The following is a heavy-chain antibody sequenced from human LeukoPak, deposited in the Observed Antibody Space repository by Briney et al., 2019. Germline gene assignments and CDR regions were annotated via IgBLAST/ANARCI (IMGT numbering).Heavy chain of an antibody. Sequence: SETLSHTCTVYGGSFSGYYWSWIRQPPGKGLEWIGEINHSGSTNYNPSLKSRVTISVDTSKNQFSLKLSSVTAADTAVYYCARHTVDSSSWIDYWGQGTLVTVSS. CDR1: GGSFSGYY. V-gene: IGHV4-34*01. CDR3: ARHTVDSSSWIDY. CDR2: INHSGST. J-gene: IGHJ4*02. D-gene: IGHD6-13*01.